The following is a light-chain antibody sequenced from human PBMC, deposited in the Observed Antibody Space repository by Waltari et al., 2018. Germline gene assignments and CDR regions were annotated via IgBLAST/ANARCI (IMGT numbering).Light chain of an antibody. Sequence: QLVLTQSPSASASLGASVRLTCTLSSGHSSNVIAWHQQQPEKGPRYLMRANSEGSHSKGDEVPVRFSGSSSWAERYLTISSLQSEDEADYYCQTGGHGTWVFGGGTKLTFL. CDR3: QTGGHGTWV. CDR2: ANSEGSH. J-gene: IGLJ3*02. V-gene: IGLV4-69*01. CDR1: SGHSSNV.